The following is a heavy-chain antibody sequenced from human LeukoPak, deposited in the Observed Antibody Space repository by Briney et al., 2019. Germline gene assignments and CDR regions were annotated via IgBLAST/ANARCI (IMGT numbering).Heavy chain of an antibody. D-gene: IGHD6-19*01. CDR1: GGSISSYY. V-gene: IGHV4-59*01. CDR2: IYYSGST. Sequence: SETLSLTCTVAGGSISSYYWSWIRQPPGKGLEWIWYIYYSGSTNYNPSLKSRVTISVDPSKNQFSLKLSSVTAADTAVYYCARHGYSSGSLAWFDPWGQGTQVTVSS. CDR3: ARHGYSSGSLAWFDP. J-gene: IGHJ5*02.